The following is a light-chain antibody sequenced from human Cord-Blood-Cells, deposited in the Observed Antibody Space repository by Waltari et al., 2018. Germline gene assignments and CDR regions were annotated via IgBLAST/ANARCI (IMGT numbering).Light chain of an antibody. CDR3: CSYAGSSTWV. V-gene: IGLV2-23*01. CDR1: RSDVGGYNL. Sequence: QSALTQPASVSGSPGQSITISCPGTRSDVGGYNLVSWYQQHPGKAPKLRIYEGSKRPSVVSNRFSGSKSGNTASLTISGLQAEDEADYYCCSYAGSSTWVFGGGTKLTVL. CDR2: EGS. J-gene: IGLJ3*02.